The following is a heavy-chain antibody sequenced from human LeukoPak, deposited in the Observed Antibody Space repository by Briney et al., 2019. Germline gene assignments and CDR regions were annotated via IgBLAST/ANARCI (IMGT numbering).Heavy chain of an antibody. CDR1: GGTFSSYA. V-gene: IGHV1-69*13. J-gene: IGHJ6*04. CDR2: LIPIFGTA. D-gene: IGHD3-10*01. CDR3: ASKSGETYYYGSGSPGRYYYGMDV. Sequence: SVKVSCKASGGTFSSYAISWVRQAPGQGLEWMGGLIPIFGTANYAQKFQGRVTITADESTSTAYMELSSLRSEDTAVYYCASKSGETYYYGSGSPGRYYYGMDVWGKGTTVTVSS.